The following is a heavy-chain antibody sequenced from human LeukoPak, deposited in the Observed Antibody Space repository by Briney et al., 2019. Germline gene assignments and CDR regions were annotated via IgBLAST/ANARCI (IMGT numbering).Heavy chain of an antibody. V-gene: IGHV3-7*01. CDR2: IKQDGSEK. J-gene: IGHJ6*03. CDR1: GFTFSRYW. D-gene: IGHD1-7*01. CDR3: ARVGGMRTGTTYYYYMDV. Sequence: GGSLRLSCVASGFTFSRYWMSWVRQAPGKGLEWVANIKQDGSEKYYVDSVKGRFTISRDNAKNSLYLQMNSLRAEDTAVYYCARVGGMRTGTTYYYYMDVWGKGTTVTVSS.